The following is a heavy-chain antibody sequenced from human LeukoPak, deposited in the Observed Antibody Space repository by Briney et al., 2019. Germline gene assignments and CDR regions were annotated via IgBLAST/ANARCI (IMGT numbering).Heavy chain of an antibody. Sequence: GGPLRLSCSASGFTFSSYAMHWVPQAPGKGLEYVSAISSNGGSTYYVYSVKGRFTMSRDNSTNTLDLQMGSLRAEDTAVYYCVKDLITVIVAGAFDIWGQGTMVTVSS. CDR3: VKDLITVIVAGAFDI. CDR1: GFTFSSYA. CDR2: ISSNGGST. V-gene: IGHV3-64D*06. J-gene: IGHJ3*02. D-gene: IGHD3-22*01.